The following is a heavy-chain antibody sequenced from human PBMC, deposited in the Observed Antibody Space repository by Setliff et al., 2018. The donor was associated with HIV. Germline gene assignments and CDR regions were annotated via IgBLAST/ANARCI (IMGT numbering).Heavy chain of an antibody. V-gene: IGHV1-2*02. CDR2: INPNSGGT. J-gene: IGHJ4*02. D-gene: IGHD3-16*02. CDR1: GYTFTGYY. Sequence: ASVKVSCKASGYTFTGYYMHWVRQAPGQGLEWMGWINPNSGGTNYAQKFQGRVTMTRNTSISTAYMELSSLRSEDTAVYYCARDVTKDMITFGEVIVTSRGYFDSWGQGTLVTVSS. CDR3: ARDVTKDMITFGEVIVTSRGYFDS.